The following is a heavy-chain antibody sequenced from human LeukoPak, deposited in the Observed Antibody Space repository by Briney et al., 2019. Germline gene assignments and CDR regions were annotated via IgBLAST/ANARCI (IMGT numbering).Heavy chain of an antibody. Sequence: GGSLRLSCRGYGFTFGDYGIIWVRQAPGKGLEWVGFIRSKVYGASTEYAASVEDRFTISRDDFKSIAYLQMNSLRAEDTAIYYCARRAGEYSHPYDYWGQGTLVTVSS. CDR1: GFTFGDYG. CDR3: ARRAGEYSHPYDY. CDR2: IRSKVYGAST. J-gene: IGHJ4*02. V-gene: IGHV3-49*04. D-gene: IGHD2-15*01.